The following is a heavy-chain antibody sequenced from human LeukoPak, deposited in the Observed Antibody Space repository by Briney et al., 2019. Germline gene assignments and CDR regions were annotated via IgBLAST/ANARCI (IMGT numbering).Heavy chain of an antibody. CDR3: AELRGYSYGPK. CDR2: INHSGST. CDR1: GGSFSGYY. V-gene: IGHV4-34*01. Sequence: SETLSLTCAVYGGSFSGYYWSWIRQPPGKGLEWIGEINHSGSTNYNPSLKSRVTISVDTSKNQSSLKLSSVTAADTAVYYCAELRGYSYGPKWGQGTLVTVSS. J-gene: IGHJ4*02. D-gene: IGHD5-18*01.